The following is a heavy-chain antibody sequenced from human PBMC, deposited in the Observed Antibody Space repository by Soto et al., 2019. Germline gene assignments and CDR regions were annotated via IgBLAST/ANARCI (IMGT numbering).Heavy chain of an antibody. D-gene: IGHD4-4*01. CDR2: IYYNGST. CDR3: ARHWLQSWFDH. J-gene: IGHJ5*02. CDR1: AGIMSTKRYD. V-gene: IGHV4-39*01. Sequence: SQTLPLSYTGSAGIMSTKRYDWCCLRQPTGKGLEWSGSIYYNGSTYYNPSLKSRVTISVDTSKKQFSLKLSSVTAADTAVYYCARHWLQSWFDHWGQGTLVTVS.